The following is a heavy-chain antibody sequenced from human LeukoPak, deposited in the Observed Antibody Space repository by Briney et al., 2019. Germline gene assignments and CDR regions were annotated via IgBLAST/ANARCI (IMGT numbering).Heavy chain of an antibody. V-gene: IGHV3-21*01. CDR1: GFTFSSYS. D-gene: IGHD1-26*01. CDR2: FSSGSGYI. J-gene: IGHJ4*02. Sequence: PGGSLRLSCAASGFTFSSYSMNWVRQAPGKGLEWVSSFSSGSGYIYYADSVKGRFTISRDNAKNSLSLQLNSLRAEDTAVYYCAREHIVGATFDYWGQGTLVTVSS. CDR3: AREHIVGATFDY.